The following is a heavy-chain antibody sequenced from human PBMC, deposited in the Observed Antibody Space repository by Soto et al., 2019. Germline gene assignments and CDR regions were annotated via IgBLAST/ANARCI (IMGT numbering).Heavy chain of an antibody. V-gene: IGHV1-69*06. Sequence: QVQLVQSGAEVKKPGSSVKVSCKASGGTFSNYALTWVRQAPGQGLEWMGVIIPLSGTPNYAQKFQGRVTITADKSTTTVYMELSGLRSEDTAVYYCTRGIQLWSWGQGTLVTVSS. J-gene: IGHJ5*02. CDR1: GGTFSNYA. D-gene: IGHD5-18*01. CDR2: IIPLSGTP. CDR3: TRGIQLWS.